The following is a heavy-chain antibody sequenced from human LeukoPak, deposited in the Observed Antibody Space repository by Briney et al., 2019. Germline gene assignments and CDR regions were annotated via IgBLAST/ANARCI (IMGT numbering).Heavy chain of an antibody. J-gene: IGHJ4*02. CDR2: INHSGST. CDR1: GGSISGYY. V-gene: IGHV4-34*01. Sequence: PSETLSLTCTVSGGSISGYYWVWIRQPPGKGLEWIGEINHSGSTNYNPSLKSRVTISVDTSKNQFSLKLSSVTAADTAVYYCARWYSSSWFDYWGQGTLVTVSS. D-gene: IGHD6-13*01. CDR3: ARWYSSSWFDY.